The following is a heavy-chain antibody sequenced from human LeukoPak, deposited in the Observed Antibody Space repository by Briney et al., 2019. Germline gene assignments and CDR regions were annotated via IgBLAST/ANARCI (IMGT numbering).Heavy chain of an antibody. CDR3: ARVAGYCSSTSCYTGVYYYYYGMDV. D-gene: IGHD2-2*02. CDR2: TSAYNGNT. J-gene: IGHJ6*02. Sequence: ASVKVSCKASGYTFTSYGISWVRQAPGQGLEWMGWTSAYNGNTNYAQKLQGRVTMTTDTSTSTAYMELRSLRSDDTAVYYCARVAGYCSSTSCYTGVYYYYYGMDVWGQGTTVTVSS. CDR1: GYTFTSYG. V-gene: IGHV1-18*01.